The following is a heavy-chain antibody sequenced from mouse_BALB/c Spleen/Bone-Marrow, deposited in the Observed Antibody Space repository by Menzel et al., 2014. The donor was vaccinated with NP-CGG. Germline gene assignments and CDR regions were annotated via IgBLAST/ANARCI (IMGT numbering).Heavy chain of an antibody. Sequence: QVQLQQSGPGLVSPSQRLSIPCTVSGFSLTSYGLHWVRQPPGKGLEWLGVIWAGGSTNYNSALMSGLSISKDNSKSQVFLKMNSLQTDDTAMYYCARSTMITEGFAYWGQGTLVTVSA. CDR1: GFSLTSYG. CDR2: IWAGGST. J-gene: IGHJ3*01. CDR3: ARSTMITEGFAY. V-gene: IGHV2-9*02. D-gene: IGHD2-4*01.